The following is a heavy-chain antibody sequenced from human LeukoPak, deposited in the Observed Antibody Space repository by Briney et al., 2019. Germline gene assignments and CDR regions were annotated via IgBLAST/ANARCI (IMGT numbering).Heavy chain of an antibody. CDR2: IYYIGST. D-gene: IGHD3-16*02. CDR3: ARHIGGRYYYYYMDV. CDR1: GGSISSSSYY. J-gene: IGHJ6*03. Sequence: SETLSLTCTVSGGSISSSSYYWGWIRQPPGKGLEGIGNIYYIGSTYYNPSLKSRVTISVDTSKNQFSLKLSSVTAADTAVYYCARHIGGRYYYYYMDVWGKGTTVTISS. V-gene: IGHV4-39*01.